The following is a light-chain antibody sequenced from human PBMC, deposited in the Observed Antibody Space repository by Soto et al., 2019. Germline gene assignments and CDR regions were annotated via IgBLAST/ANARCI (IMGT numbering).Light chain of an antibody. Sequence: EVVLTQSPGTLSLSPGERATLSCRASQSVTSSYLAWYQQKPGQAPRLLIYGASTRATGIPDRFSASGSGTDFTLTISRLEPEDFAVYYCQQHGSSPFTFGPGTKADIK. V-gene: IGKV3-20*01. J-gene: IGKJ3*01. CDR3: QQHGSSPFT. CDR1: QSVTSSY. CDR2: GAS.